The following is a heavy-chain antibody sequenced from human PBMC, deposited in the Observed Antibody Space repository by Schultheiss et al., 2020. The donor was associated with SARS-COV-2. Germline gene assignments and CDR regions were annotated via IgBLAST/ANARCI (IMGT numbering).Heavy chain of an antibody. V-gene: IGHV1-18*01. J-gene: IGHJ4*02. CDR3: ARDQASGSSGWYNWLY. Sequence: ASVKVSCKASGGTFSSYAISWVRQAPGQGLEWMGWISAYNGNTNYAQKLQGRVTMTTDTSTSTAYMELRSLRSDDTAVYYCARDQASGSSGWYNWLYWGQGTLVTVSS. CDR2: ISAYNGNT. CDR1: GGTFSSYA. D-gene: IGHD6-19*01.